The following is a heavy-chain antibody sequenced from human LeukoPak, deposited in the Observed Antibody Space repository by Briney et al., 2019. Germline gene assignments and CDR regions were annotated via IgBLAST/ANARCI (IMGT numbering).Heavy chain of an antibody. V-gene: IGHV1-18*01. CDR1: GYAFTTYG. Sequence: GASVKVSCKASGYAFTTYGFNWVRQAPGQGLEWMGWISPYNGNTNFGQKFRGRVTMTTDRSTTTAYMELRSLRSDDTAVYYCARDMRDNPWGSYRSDAFDIWGQGTMVIVSS. J-gene: IGHJ3*02. CDR3: ARDMRDNPWGSYRSDAFDI. CDR2: ISPYNGNT. D-gene: IGHD3-16*02.